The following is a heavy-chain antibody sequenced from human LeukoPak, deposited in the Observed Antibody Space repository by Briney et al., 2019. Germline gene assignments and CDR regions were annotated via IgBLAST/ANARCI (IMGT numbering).Heavy chain of an antibody. CDR2: IYTSGST. V-gene: IGHV4-4*07. Sequence: SETLSLTCTVSGGSISGYYWSWIRQPAGKGLEWIGRIYTSGSTNYNPSLKSRVTMSVDTSKNQFSLKLSSVTAADTAVYYCAREVGHYDFWSADEWRWFDPWGQGTLVTVSS. J-gene: IGHJ5*02. CDR3: AREVGHYDFWSADEWRWFDP. CDR1: GGSISGYY. D-gene: IGHD3-3*01.